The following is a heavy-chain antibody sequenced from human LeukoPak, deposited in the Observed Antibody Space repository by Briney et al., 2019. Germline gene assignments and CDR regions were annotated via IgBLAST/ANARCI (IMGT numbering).Heavy chain of an antibody. Sequence: SETLSLTCTVSGGSISSYYWSWIRQPPGKGLEWIGYIYYSGSTNYNPSLKSRVTISVDTSKNQFSLKLSSVTAADTAVYYCARRSGLRYFDWLPTETYYFDYWGQGTLVTVSS. V-gene: IGHV4-59*08. CDR1: GGSISSYY. D-gene: IGHD3-9*01. CDR3: ARRSGLRYFDWLPTETYYFDY. CDR2: IYYSGST. J-gene: IGHJ4*02.